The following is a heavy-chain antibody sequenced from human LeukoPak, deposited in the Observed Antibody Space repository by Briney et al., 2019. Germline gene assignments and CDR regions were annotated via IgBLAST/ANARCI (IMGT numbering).Heavy chain of an antibody. V-gene: IGHV3-30*04. D-gene: IGHD3-10*02. CDR3: AELGITMIGGV. Sequence: GGSLRLSCAASGFTFSNYAMHWVRQAPGKGLEWVAVISYDGSNKYYTDSVKGRFTISRDNSKNTLYLQMNSLRAEDTAVYYCAELGITMIGGVWGKGTTVTISS. CDR2: ISYDGSNK. J-gene: IGHJ6*04. CDR1: GFTFSNYA.